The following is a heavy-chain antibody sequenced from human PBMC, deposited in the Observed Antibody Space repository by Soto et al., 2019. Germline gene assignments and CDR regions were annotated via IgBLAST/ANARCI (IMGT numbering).Heavy chain of an antibody. CDR1: GYTFTSYA. Sequence: ASVKVSCKASGYTFTSYAMHWVRQAPGQRLGWMGLINAGNGNTKYSQXXXXXXXXXXXXSXXTAQMELNHPRSEDTAAYYFWRXXTVAGFSRFMGFDYWGQGTLVTVS. D-gene: IGHD6-19*01. CDR2: INAGNGNT. CDR3: WRXXTVAGFSRFMGFDY. J-gene: IGHJ4*02. V-gene: IGHV1-3*01.